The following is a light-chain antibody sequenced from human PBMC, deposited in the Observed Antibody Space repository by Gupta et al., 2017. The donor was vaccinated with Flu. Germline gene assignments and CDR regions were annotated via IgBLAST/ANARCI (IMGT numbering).Light chain of an antibody. CDR1: RGSFASNY. CDR2: ENN. CDR3: QSFDSSSHV. J-gene: IGLJ1*01. V-gene: IGLV6-57*01. Sequence: NFMLTQPHSVSESPGKTVTISCTRSRGSFASNYVQWYQQRPDSSPTTVIYENNQRPSGVPDRFSGSIDSSSNSASLIISGLKTEDEADYYCQSFDSSSHVFGTGTKVTVL.